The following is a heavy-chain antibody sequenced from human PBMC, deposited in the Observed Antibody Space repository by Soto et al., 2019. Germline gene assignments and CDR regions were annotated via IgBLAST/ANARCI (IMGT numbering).Heavy chain of an antibody. D-gene: IGHD3-16*01. CDR3: ARGGIH. CDR2: ISGSGTT. J-gene: IGHJ4*02. CDR1: GYTFNSHE. V-gene: IGHV3-48*03. Sequence: PGGSLRLSCVASGYTFNSHEMNWVRQAPGKGLEWISSISGSGTTNYAESVKGRFTISRDNAHKSLFLEMKDLRVEDTAVYYCARGGIHRGQGTLVTVSS.